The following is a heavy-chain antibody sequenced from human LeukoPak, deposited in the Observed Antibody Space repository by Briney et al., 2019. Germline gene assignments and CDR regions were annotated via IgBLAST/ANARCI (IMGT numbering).Heavy chain of an antibody. CDR3: AVRPPDYDFWSGYYDY. J-gene: IGHJ4*02. CDR2: IYTSGST. CDR1: GGSISSDSYY. D-gene: IGHD3-3*01. V-gene: IGHV4-61*02. Sequence: SETLSLTCTVSGGSISSDSYYWSWIRQPAGKGLEWIGRIYTSGSTNYNPSLKSRVTISVDTSKNQFSLKLSSVTAADTAVYYCAVRPPDYDFWSGYYDYWGQGTLVTVSS.